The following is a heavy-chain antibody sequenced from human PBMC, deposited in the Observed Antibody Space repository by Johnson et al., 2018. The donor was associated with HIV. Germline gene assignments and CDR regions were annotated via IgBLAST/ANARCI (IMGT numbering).Heavy chain of an antibody. CDR2: LNWNGGST. CDR3: ATGGMVVASNFGDAFDI. V-gene: IGHV3-20*04. D-gene: IGHD2-15*01. CDR1: GFTFDDYG. J-gene: IGHJ3*02. Sequence: VQLVESGGGVVRPGGSLRLSCAASGFTFDDYGMSWVRQAPGKGLEWVSGLNWNGGSTGYADSVKGRFTISRDNAKNSLYLQMNSLRAEDTALYYCATGGMVVASNFGDAFDIWGQGTMVTVSS.